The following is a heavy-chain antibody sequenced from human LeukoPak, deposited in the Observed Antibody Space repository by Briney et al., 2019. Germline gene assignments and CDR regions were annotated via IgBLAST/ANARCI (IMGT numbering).Heavy chain of an antibody. Sequence: SETLSLTCTVSGGSISSYYWSWIRQPPGKGLEWIGYIYYSGSTNYNPSLKSRVTISVDTPKNQFSPKLSSVTAADTAVYYCARDSPSGSYDYWGQGTLVTVSS. J-gene: IGHJ4*02. CDR3: ARDSPSGSYDY. D-gene: IGHD1-26*01. CDR2: IYYSGST. CDR1: GGSISSYY. V-gene: IGHV4-59*01.